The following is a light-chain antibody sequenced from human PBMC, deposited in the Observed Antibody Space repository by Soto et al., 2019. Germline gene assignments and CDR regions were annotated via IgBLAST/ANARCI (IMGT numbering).Light chain of an antibody. CDR3: HQYYSIPRT. J-gene: IGKJ1*01. CDR1: QSVLHSPTNNNS. Sequence: DIVMTQSPDSLAVSLGERATINCKSSQSVLHSPTNNNSLAWYQKKPGQPPKLLIHWASTRASGVPDRFSGSGSGTDFTLTINGLQAEDAAVYYCHQYYSIPRTFGQGTKVEIK. CDR2: WAS. V-gene: IGKV4-1*01.